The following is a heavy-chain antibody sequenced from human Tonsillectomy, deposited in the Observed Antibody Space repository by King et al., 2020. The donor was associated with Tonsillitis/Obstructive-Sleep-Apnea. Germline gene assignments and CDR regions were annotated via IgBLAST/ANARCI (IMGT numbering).Heavy chain of an antibody. CDR3: ASYRGRLNHDAFDI. CDR2: IYSGGST. Sequence: VQLVESGGGLVQPGGSLRLSCAASGFTVSSNYMSWVRQAPGKGLEWVSVIYSGGSTYYADSVKGRLTISRDNSKNTLYPQMNSLRAEDTAVYYCASYRGRLNHDAFDIWGQGTMVTVSS. CDR1: GFTVSSNY. D-gene: IGHD3-16*01. V-gene: IGHV3-66*01. J-gene: IGHJ3*02.